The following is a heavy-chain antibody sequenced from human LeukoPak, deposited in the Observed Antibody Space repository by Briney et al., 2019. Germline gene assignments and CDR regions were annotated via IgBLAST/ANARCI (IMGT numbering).Heavy chain of an antibody. CDR2: ISGSGGST. CDR3: AKAARYCSSGNCYSFDP. Sequence: GGSLRLSCAASGFTFSSYGMSWVRQAPGKGLEWVSAISGSGGSTDYADSVKGRFTISRDNSKNTLYLQMNSLRAEDTAVYYCAKAARYCSSGNCYSFDPWGQGALVTVSS. D-gene: IGHD2-15*01. J-gene: IGHJ5*02. V-gene: IGHV3-23*01. CDR1: GFTFSSYG.